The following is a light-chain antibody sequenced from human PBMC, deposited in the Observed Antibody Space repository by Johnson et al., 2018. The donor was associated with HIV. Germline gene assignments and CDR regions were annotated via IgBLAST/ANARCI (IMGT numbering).Light chain of an antibody. V-gene: IGLV1-51*02. Sequence: QSVLTQPPSVSAAPGQKVTLSCSGYNSNIGKNFVSWYQQLPGTALKLLTYENAKRPSGISDRFSGSKSGTSATLAITGLHPRDEADYYYGTWDTSLSAGGVFGSGTKVTVL. CDR1: NSNIGKNF. CDR2: ENA. CDR3: GTWDTSLSAGGV. J-gene: IGLJ1*01.